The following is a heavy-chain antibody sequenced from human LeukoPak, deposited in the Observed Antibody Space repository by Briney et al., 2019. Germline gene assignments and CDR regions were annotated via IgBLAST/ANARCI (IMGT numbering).Heavy chain of an antibody. V-gene: IGHV3-23*01. D-gene: IGHD4-11*01. CDR2: ISGSGGST. Sequence: PGGSLRLSCAASGFIFSSYAMSWVRQAPGKGLEWVSAISGSGGSTYYADSVKGRFTISRDNSKNTLYLQMNSLRAEDTAVYYCAKDDYSNYGHYYYYMDVWGKGTTVTVSS. CDR3: AKDDYSNYGHYYYYMDV. CDR1: GFIFSSYA. J-gene: IGHJ6*03.